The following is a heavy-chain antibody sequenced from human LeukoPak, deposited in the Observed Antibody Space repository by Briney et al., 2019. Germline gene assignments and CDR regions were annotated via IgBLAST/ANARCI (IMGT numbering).Heavy chain of an antibody. CDR2: INWNGGST. V-gene: IGHV3-20*04. CDR1: GFTFDDYG. Sequence: GGSLRLSCAASGFTFDDYGMRWVRQAPGKGLEWVSGINWNGGSTGYADSVKGRFTISRDNAKNSLYLQMNSLRAEDTALYYCARESNYYDSSGYVNYFDYWGPGTLVTVSS. J-gene: IGHJ4*02. D-gene: IGHD3-22*01. CDR3: ARESNYYDSSGYVNYFDY.